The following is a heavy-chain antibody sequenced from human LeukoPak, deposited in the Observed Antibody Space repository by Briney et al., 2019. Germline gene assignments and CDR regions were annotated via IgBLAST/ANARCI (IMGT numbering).Heavy chain of an antibody. J-gene: IGHJ4*02. CDR2: ISAYNGNT. CDR3: ARDGWVARSGQLGNY. CDR1: GYTFTSYG. D-gene: IGHD6-13*01. V-gene: IGHV1-18*01. Sequence: GASVKVSCKASGYTFTSYGISWVRQAPGQGLEWMGWISAYNGNTNYAQKLQGRVTMTTDTSTSTAYMELRSLRSDDTAVYYCARDGWVARSGQLGNYWGQGTLVTVSS.